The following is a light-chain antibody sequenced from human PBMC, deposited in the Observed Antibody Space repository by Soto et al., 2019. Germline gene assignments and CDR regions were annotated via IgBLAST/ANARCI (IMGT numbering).Light chain of an antibody. J-gene: IGKJ1*01. Sequence: EIVLTQSPGTLSLSPGERATVSCRASQSASSSYFAWYQQKPGQAPRLLISGASNRATGIPDRFSGSGSGKDFSLTISRLEPETIAAYYWQHYARSVGTFGQGTRVDIK. CDR1: QSASSSY. CDR3: QHYARSVGT. V-gene: IGKV3-20*01. CDR2: GAS.